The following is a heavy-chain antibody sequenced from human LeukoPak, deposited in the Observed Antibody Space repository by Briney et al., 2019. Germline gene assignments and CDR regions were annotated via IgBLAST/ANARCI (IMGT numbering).Heavy chain of an antibody. V-gene: IGHV3-66*01. Sequence: HAGGSVRLSCAASGSTVSSNYMSWVRQAPGKGLEWVSVIFTGGNTYYADSVKGRFTISRDNSKNTVNLQMNSLRAEDTAVYYCARDHADYGDYVGYWGQGTLVTVSS. CDR2: IFTGGNT. J-gene: IGHJ4*02. CDR3: ARDHADYGDYVGY. CDR1: GSTVSSNY. D-gene: IGHD3-16*01.